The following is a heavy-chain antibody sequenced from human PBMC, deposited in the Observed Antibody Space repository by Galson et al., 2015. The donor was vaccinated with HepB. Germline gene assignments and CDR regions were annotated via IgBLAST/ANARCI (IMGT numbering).Heavy chain of an antibody. CDR1: GGTFSSYA. Sequence: SVKVSCKASGGTFSSYAISWVRQAPGQGLEWMGGIIPIFGTANYAQKFQGRVTITADKSTSTAYMELSSLRSEDTAVYYCARGIRFLEWSVGYYYYGMDVWGQGTTVTVSS. CDR3: ARGIRFLEWSVGYYYYGMDV. J-gene: IGHJ6*02. V-gene: IGHV1-69*06. CDR2: IIPIFGTA. D-gene: IGHD3-3*01.